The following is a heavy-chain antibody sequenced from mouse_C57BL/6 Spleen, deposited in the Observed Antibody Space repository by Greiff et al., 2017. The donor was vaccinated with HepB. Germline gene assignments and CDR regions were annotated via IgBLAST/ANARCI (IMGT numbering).Heavy chain of an antibody. CDR1: GYAFSSSW. CDR2: IYPGDGDT. D-gene: IGHD2-4*01. CDR3: AIYYDYLAWFAY. Sequence: QVQLQQSGPELVKPGASVKISCKASGYAFSSSWMNWVKQRPGKGLEWIGRIYPGDGDTNYNGKFKGKATLTADKSSSTAYMQRSSLTSEDSAVYFCAIYYDYLAWFAYWGQGTLVTVSA. J-gene: IGHJ3*01. V-gene: IGHV1-82*01.